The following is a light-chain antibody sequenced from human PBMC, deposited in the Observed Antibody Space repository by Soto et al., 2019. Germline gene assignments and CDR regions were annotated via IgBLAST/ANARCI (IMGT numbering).Light chain of an antibody. V-gene: IGLV2-14*01. J-gene: IGLJ1*01. Sequence: QSVLTQPAYVSVSPGQSITISCTGTSSDVGGYNYVSWYQQHPGKAPKLMIYDVSNRPSGLSNRFSGSKSGNTASLTISGLQAEDEADYYCSSYTSSSTQVFGTGTKVTVL. CDR3: SSYTSSSTQV. CDR1: SSDVGGYNY. CDR2: DVS.